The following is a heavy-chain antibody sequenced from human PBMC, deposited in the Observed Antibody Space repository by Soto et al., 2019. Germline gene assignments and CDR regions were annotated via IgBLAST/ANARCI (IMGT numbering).Heavy chain of an antibody. Sequence: SVKVSCKASGGTFSSYAISWVRQAPGQGLEWMGGIISIFGTANYAQKFQGRVTITADESTSTVYMELSSLRSDDTAVYYWASSEGVIVISWFDPWGQGTLVTVSS. CDR2: IISIFGTA. CDR1: GGTFSSYA. CDR3: ASSEGVIVISWFDP. D-gene: IGHD3-16*02. V-gene: IGHV1-69*13. J-gene: IGHJ5*02.